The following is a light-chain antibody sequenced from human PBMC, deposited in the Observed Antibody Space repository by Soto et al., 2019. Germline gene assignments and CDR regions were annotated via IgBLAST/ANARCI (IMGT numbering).Light chain of an antibody. Sequence: EIVLTQSPATLSLSPGERATLSCRASQSVSSYLAWYQQKPGQAPRLLISDASNRAAGIPARFSGSGSETDFTLTISSLEPEDFAVYYCHQRSNSPLTFGGGTKVEIK. CDR3: HQRSNSPLT. J-gene: IGKJ4*01. CDR2: DAS. CDR1: QSVSSY. V-gene: IGKV3-11*01.